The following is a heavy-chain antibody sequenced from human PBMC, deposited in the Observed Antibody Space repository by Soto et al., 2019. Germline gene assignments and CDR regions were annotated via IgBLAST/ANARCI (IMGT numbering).Heavy chain of an antibody. D-gene: IGHD2-2*01. V-gene: IGHV3-11*01. CDR2: ISSSGDTI. CDR3: ARSPRADLGYCSSTSCYLSWFDP. J-gene: IGHJ5*02. Sequence: QVQLVESGGGLVKPGGSLRLSCAASGFTFSDYYMSWIRQAPGKGLEWVSYISSSGDTIYYADSVKGRFTISRDNAKNSPYLQMNSLRAEDTAVYYCARSPRADLGYCSSTSCYLSWFDPWGQGTLVTVSS. CDR1: GFTFSDYY.